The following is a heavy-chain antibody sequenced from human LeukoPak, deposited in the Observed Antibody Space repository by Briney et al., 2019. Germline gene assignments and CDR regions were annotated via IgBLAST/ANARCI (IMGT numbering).Heavy chain of an antibody. V-gene: IGHV3-23*01. CDR1: GFTFSAYA. CDR2: IRGGGGSA. J-gene: IGHJ3*02. D-gene: IGHD4-17*01. Sequence: GGSLRLSCTASGFTFSAYAMMWVRQAPGKGPEWVSAIRGGGGSAFYADSVKGRFTISGDNSKYTLFLQMNSLRAEDTAVYYCARDPNGDYIGAFDMWGPGTMVTVSS. CDR3: ARDPNGDYIGAFDM.